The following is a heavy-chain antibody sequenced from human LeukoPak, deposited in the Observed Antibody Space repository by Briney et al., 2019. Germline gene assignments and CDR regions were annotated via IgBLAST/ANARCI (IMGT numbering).Heavy chain of an antibody. V-gene: IGHV1-24*01. D-gene: IGHD1-26*01. CDR3: ATACIVRAIRWFDL. J-gene: IGHJ5*02. CDR2: FYTEDGET. Sequence: GSVKVSCKVSGYTLTELSMHWVRQAPGKGLEGMGGFYTEDGETIYAETFQGRVTMTEDTSTDTAYMELSSLRSEDTAVYYCATACIVRAIRWFDLWGQGTLVTVSS. CDR1: GYTLTELS.